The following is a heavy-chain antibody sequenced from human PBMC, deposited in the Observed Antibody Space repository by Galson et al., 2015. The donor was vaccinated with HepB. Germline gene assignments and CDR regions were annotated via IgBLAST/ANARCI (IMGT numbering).Heavy chain of an antibody. CDR2: IIPIFGTA. Sequence: GQGLEWMGGIIPIFGTANYAQKFQGRVTITADESTSTAYMELSSLRSEDTAVYYCARAGGFLEWLPWGYYYYGTDVWGQGTTVTVSS. V-gene: IGHV1-69*01. CDR3: ARAGGFLEWLPWGYYYYGTDV. J-gene: IGHJ6*02. D-gene: IGHD3-3*01.